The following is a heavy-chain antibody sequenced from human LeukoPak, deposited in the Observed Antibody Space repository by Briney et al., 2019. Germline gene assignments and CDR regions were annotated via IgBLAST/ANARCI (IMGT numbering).Heavy chain of an antibody. J-gene: IGHJ6*03. CDR2: ISWDGVCT. Sequence: GGSLRLSCAASGFTFDDYAMHWVRHAPGKGLESVSLISWDGVCTYYADSVKGRFTISRDNSKNSLYLQMNSLRAEDTALYYCAKDIYESRGSSPYYYYYMDVWGKGTTVTVSS. CDR3: AKDIYESRGSSPYYYYYMDV. V-gene: IGHV3-43D*03. CDR1: GFTFDDYA. D-gene: IGHD3-16*01.